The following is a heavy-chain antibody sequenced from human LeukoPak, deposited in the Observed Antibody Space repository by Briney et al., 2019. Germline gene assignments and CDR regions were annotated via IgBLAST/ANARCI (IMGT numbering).Heavy chain of an antibody. V-gene: IGHV3-30-3*01. D-gene: IGHD2-15*01. CDR2: ISYDGSNK. CDR1: GFTFSSYA. Sequence: QPGGSLRLSCAASGFTFSSYAMHWVRQAPGKGLEWVAVISYDGSNKYYADSVKGRFTVSRDNSKDALYLEMNSLRTDDTAVFYCARGTSLGYCYDARCYGAFDIWGQGTMVTVSS. J-gene: IGHJ3*02. CDR3: ARGTSLGYCYDARCYGAFDI.